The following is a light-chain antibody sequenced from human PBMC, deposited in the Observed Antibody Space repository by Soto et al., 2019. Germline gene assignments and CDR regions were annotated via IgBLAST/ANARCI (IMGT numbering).Light chain of an antibody. CDR2: AAS. V-gene: IGKV1-9*01. Sequence: DIQLTQSPSFLSASVGDRVTITCRASQGISSYLAWYQQKPGKAPKLLIYAASTLQSGVPSRFSGSGSGTEFTLTISSLQPEDFATYYCQQSYSTPTFGGGTKVDIK. J-gene: IGKJ4*01. CDR1: QGISSY. CDR3: QQSYSTPT.